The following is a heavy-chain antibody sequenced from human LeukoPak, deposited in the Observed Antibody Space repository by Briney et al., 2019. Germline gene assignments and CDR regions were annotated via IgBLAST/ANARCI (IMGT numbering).Heavy chain of an antibody. CDR1: GFTFSSYA. J-gene: IGHJ4*02. Sequence: PGGSLRLSCVASGFTFSSYAMSWVRQAPGKGLEWVSVISGSGGSTSYADSVKGRFTISRDNSKNTLYLQMNSLRAEDTAVYYCVREARGYHYTYFDYWGQGSLVTVSS. CDR2: ISGSGGST. V-gene: IGHV3-23*01. CDR3: VREARGYHYTYFDY. D-gene: IGHD5-18*01.